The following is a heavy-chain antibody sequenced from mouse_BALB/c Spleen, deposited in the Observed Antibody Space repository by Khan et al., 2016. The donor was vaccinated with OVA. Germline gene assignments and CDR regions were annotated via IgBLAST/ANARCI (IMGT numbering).Heavy chain of an antibody. CDR3: ANHGSTSAWFSY. Sequence: QVQLQQSGAELAKPGASVKMSCKASGYTFTSYWIHWVKQRPGQGLEWIGYINPSTGYSEYNQKFKDKATLTTDKSSSTAYMQLSSLTSDDSAVYCCANHGSTSAWFSYWDQGTLDTVSA. J-gene: IGHJ3*01. D-gene: IGHD1-1*01. V-gene: IGHV1-7*01. CDR2: INPSTGYS. CDR1: GYTFTSYW.